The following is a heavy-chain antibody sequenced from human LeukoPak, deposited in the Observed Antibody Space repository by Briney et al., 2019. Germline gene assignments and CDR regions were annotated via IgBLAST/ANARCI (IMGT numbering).Heavy chain of an antibody. D-gene: IGHD4-17*01. Sequence: PSETLSLTCTVSGGSFTMYYWSWIRQPAGKGLEWIGRIYTTGSTNYNPSLKSRVAMSVDTPKGQFSLKLSSVTAADTAVYYCARDRKYGDSYFDYWGQGILLTVSS. J-gene: IGHJ4*02. V-gene: IGHV4-4*07. CDR2: IYTTGST. CDR1: GGSFTMYY. CDR3: ARDRKYGDSYFDY.